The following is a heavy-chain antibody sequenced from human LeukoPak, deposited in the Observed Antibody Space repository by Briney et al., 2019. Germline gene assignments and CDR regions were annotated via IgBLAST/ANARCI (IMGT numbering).Heavy chain of an antibody. CDR3: ARSPLWTIAARPLDN. J-gene: IGHJ4*02. CDR2: VNPRGST. V-gene: IGHV4-39*07. D-gene: IGHD6-6*01. Sequence: SETLSLTCTVSGGSISSTNYYWGWIRQSPGKGLEWIGEVNPRGSTNYNPSLKTRVTISADTSKNQFSLRLTSVTAADTAVYYCARSPLWTIAARPLDNWGQGALVTVSS. CDR1: GGSISSTNYY.